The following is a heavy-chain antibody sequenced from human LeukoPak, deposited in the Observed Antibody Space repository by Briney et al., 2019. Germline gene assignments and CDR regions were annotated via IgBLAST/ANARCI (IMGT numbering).Heavy chain of an antibody. CDR1: GFTFSSYG. CDR3: AKEQDYGAYVFLDF. V-gene: IGHV3-30*18. J-gene: IGHJ4*02. D-gene: IGHD4-17*01. CDR2: ISCDGSNK. Sequence: PGRSLRLSCAASGFTFSSYGMHWVRQAPGKGLEWVARISCDGSNKFYGDSVKGRFTISRDDSKNTLSLQMNSLRPEDTALYYCAKEQDYGAYVFLDFWGQGTLVTVSS.